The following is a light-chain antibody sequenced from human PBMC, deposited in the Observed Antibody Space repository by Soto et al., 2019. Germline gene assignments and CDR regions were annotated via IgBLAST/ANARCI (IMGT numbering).Light chain of an antibody. V-gene: IGKV3-15*01. Sequence: EIVMTQSPATLSVSPGERATLSCRASQSVSSNLAWYQQKPGQAPRLLIYGASTRATGIPARFSGSGSGTEFTLTISILQSEDFAGYYCQQYNNWPPPLTFGGGTKVEIK. CDR2: GAS. J-gene: IGKJ4*01. CDR1: QSVSSN. CDR3: QQYNNWPPPLT.